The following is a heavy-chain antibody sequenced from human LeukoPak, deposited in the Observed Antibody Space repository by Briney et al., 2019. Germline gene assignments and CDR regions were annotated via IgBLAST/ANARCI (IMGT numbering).Heavy chain of an antibody. D-gene: IGHD3-10*01. CDR3: AKLWFGEYWYFDL. CDR1: GFTFSSYA. Sequence: GGSLRLSCAASGFTFSSYAMSWVRQAPGKGLEWVSAISGSGGSTNYADSVKGRFTISRDNSKNTLYLQMNSLRAEDTAVYYCAKLWFGEYWYFDLWGRGTLVTVSS. V-gene: IGHV3-23*01. CDR2: ISGSGGST. J-gene: IGHJ2*01.